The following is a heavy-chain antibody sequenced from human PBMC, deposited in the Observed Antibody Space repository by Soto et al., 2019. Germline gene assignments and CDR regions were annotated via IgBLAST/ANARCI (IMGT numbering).Heavy chain of an antibody. J-gene: IGHJ6*02. CDR2: IIPFIGTA. D-gene: IGHD2-2*01. Sequence: SGKVCCNASGGTCSSYASSWGQQAAGQGLEWMGRIIPFIGTANYAQKFQGRVTITADESTRTAYMELTSLTSEDSAVYYCARVVMPTAPASYYYGMDVWGQGTTVTVYS. CDR3: ARVVMPTAPASYYYGMDV. CDR1: GGTCSSYA. V-gene: IGHV1-69*11.